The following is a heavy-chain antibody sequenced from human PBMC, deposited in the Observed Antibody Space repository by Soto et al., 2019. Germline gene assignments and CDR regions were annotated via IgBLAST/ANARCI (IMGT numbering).Heavy chain of an antibody. CDR3: AREEVARGFAY. D-gene: IGHD5-12*01. CDR1: GFPFSGYS. Sequence: GGSLRLSCAASGFPFSGYSMNWVRQAPGKGLEWISNISETSTTIYYADSVKGRFTISRDNAENSLYLQMNSLGAEDTAVYYCAREEVARGFAYWGQGTLVTVSS. J-gene: IGHJ4*02. V-gene: IGHV3-48*01. CDR2: ISETSTTI.